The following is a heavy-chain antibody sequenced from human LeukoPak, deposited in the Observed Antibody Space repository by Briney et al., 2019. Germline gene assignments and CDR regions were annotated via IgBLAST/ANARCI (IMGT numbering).Heavy chain of an antibody. J-gene: IGHJ4*02. CDR1: GGSINGYY. D-gene: IGHD4-23*01. CDR3: ARAPGGNSPFDY. V-gene: IGHV4-4*07. CDR2: IYTSGNS. Sequence: SETLSLTCTVSGGSINGYYWSWIRQPPGKGLEWIGRIYTSGNSNYNPSLKSRVTMSLDTSKNQFSLKVRSVTAADTAMYYCARAPGGNSPFDYWGQGTLVTVSS.